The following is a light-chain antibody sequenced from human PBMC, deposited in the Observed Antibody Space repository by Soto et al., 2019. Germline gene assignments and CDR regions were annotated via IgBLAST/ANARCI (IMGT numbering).Light chain of an antibody. CDR1: SSDVGTRNF. CDR2: QVT. CDR3: SSYTDSTNYA. Sequence: QSALTQPASVSGSPGQSITISCTGTSSDVGTRNFVSWYQQHPGKAPKLMIYQVTNRPSGVSNRFSGSKSGNTASLTISGLQAEDEADYYCSSYTDSTNYAFGTGTKVTVL. V-gene: IGLV2-14*01. J-gene: IGLJ1*01.